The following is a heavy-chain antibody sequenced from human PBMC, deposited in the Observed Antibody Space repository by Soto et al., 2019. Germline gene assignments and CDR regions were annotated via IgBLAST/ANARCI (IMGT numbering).Heavy chain of an antibody. CDR2: LSSDDKT. CDR1: GFIVSGIF. J-gene: IGHJ4*02. V-gene: IGHV3-66*01. CDR3: ARDIFGGSYDFWH. D-gene: IGHD3-3*01. Sequence: EVRLVESGGGLVQPGGSLRLSCAASGFIVSGIFMTWVRQVPGKGPEWVSTLSSDDKTYYADSVRGRFTISRDSSKNTLFLQMTTLRAEDTAVYHCARDIFGGSYDFWHGGQGTLVTVSS.